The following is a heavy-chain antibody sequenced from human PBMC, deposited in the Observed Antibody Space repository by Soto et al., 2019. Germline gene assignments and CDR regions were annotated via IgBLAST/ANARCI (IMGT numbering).Heavy chain of an antibody. V-gene: IGHV4-38-2*01. CDR3: RSSTSCYDESCVDV. CDR1: GYSISSGNY. J-gene: IGHJ6*02. D-gene: IGHD2-2*01. Sequence: SETLSLTCAVSGYSISSGNYWAWIRQPPGRGLEWIGSLYHIGSTHYNTSLKSRVTISVDTSKNHFSLELSSVTAADTAIYYCRSSTSCYDESCVDVWGQGTMVTVS. CDR2: LYHIGST.